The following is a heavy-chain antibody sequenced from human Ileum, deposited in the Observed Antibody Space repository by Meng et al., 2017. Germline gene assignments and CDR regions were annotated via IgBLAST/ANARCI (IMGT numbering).Heavy chain of an antibody. CDR3: ARAGSYRHDY. V-gene: IGHV3-74*01. D-gene: IGHD1-26*01. J-gene: IGHJ4*02. CDR1: GFTFSSYW. Sequence: VQLVGSGGDLVQPGGSRRLSCAGSGFTFSSYWIHWVRQAPGKGLVWVSRINNDGSATTYADSVKGRFTISRDNAKNTVYLQMNSLTVEDTAVYYCARAGSYRHDYWGQGTLVTVSS. CDR2: INNDGSAT.